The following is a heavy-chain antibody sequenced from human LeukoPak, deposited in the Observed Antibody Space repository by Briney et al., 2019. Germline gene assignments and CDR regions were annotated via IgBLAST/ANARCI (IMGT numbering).Heavy chain of an antibody. CDR3: ARDYCSSTSCLFDY. Sequence: ASGKVSCKASGYTFTGYHMHWVRQAPGQGLEWIGRINPNSGDTNYAQNFQGRVTMTRDTSISTAYMELSRLRSDDTAAYYCARDYCSSTSCLFDYWGQGTLVTVSS. CDR1: GYTFTGYH. J-gene: IGHJ4*02. D-gene: IGHD2-2*01. V-gene: IGHV1-2*06. CDR2: INPNSGDT.